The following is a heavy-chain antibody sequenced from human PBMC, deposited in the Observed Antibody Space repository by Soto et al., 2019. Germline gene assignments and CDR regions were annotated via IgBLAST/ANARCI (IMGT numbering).Heavy chain of an antibody. Sequence: GGSLRLSCAASGFTFSNSWMHWVRQAPGKGLVWVSRIIYDGSTTAYADSVKGRFTISRDNAKNTLYLQMNNLRAEDTAIYYCARGNYYDSWGQGTLVTVSS. CDR3: ARGNYYDS. CDR2: IIYDGSTT. V-gene: IGHV3-74*01. J-gene: IGHJ4*02. D-gene: IGHD3-22*01. CDR1: GFTFSNSW.